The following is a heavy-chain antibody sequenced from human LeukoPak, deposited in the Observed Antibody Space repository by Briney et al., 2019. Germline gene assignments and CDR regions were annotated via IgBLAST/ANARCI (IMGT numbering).Heavy chain of an antibody. J-gene: IGHJ3*02. CDR1: GYTFTSYD. CDR3: ARENIVVVVAATPDAFDI. CDR2: MNPNSGNT. V-gene: IGHV1-8*01. Sequence: ASVKLSCKASGYTFTSYDINWVRQATGQGLEWMGWMNPNSGNTGYAHKFQGRFTMTRNTSISTAYMELSSLRSDDTAVYYCARENIVVVVAATPDAFDIWGQGTMVTVSS. D-gene: IGHD2-15*01.